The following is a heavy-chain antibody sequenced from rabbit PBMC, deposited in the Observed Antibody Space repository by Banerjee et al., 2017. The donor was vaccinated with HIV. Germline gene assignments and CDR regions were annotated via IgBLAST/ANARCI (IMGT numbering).Heavy chain of an antibody. CDR1: GFDFSSYW. V-gene: IGHV1S40*01. J-gene: IGHJ4*01. D-gene: IGHD8-1*01. CDR3: VRTLGGSAYYTRYFNL. Sequence: QSLEESGGDLVKPGASLTLTCTASGFDFSSYWMSWVRQAPGKGLEWIAYINIGSDSTYYANWVNGRFSISRENTQNTVSLQLNSLTAADTATYFCVRTLGGSAYYTRYFNLWGQGTLVTVS. CDR2: INIGSDST.